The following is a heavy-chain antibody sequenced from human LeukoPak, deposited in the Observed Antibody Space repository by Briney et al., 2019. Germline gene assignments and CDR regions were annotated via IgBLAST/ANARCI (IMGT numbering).Heavy chain of an antibody. CDR1: GYTFTSYD. CDR2: MNPNSGNT. Sequence: ASVKLSCKASGYTFTSYDINWVRQATGQGPEWMGWMNPNSGNTGYAQQFQGRVTMTRTTSTSTAYTELSSLRSDDTAVYYCARGWFGQLLQDYWGQGTLVTVSS. J-gene: IGHJ4*02. D-gene: IGHD3-10*01. CDR3: ARGWFGQLLQDY. V-gene: IGHV1-8*01.